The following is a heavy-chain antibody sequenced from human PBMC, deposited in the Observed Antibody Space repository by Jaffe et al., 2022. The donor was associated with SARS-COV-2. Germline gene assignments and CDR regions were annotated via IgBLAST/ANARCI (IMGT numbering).Heavy chain of an antibody. D-gene: IGHD2-15*01. CDR1: GFTFSSYA. CDR2: LSASGGAT. V-gene: IGHV3-23*01. Sequence: EVQLLESGGGLVQPGGSLRLSCAASGFTFSSYAMSWVRQAPGKGLEWVSGLSASGGATYYAGSVKGRFTISRDNSKNTVYLQMNSLRAEDTAVYYCAKDRGGGSCYNHWGQGTLVTVSS. J-gene: IGHJ5*02. CDR3: AKDRGGGSCYNH.